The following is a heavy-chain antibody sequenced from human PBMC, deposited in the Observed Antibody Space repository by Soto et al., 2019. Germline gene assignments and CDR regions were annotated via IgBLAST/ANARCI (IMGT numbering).Heavy chain of an antibody. CDR2: IFVGDSDT. J-gene: IGHJ4*02. V-gene: IGHV5-51*01. D-gene: IGHD3-3*01. CDR1: GKFFSNYW. CDR3: AKHWASSGAVRPPGD. Sequence: PGESLKIPCKGSGKFFSNYWIAWVRQMPGKGLEWMGVIFVGDSDTRYSQSFEGQVTISADKSISTVYLQWDSLKASDTAIYYGAKHWASSGAVRPPGDWGKENQVTVPQ.